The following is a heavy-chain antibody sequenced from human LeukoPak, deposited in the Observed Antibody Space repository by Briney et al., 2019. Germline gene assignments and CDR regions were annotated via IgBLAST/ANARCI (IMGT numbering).Heavy chain of an antibody. V-gene: IGHV1-18*01. CDR1: GYTFTSYG. J-gene: IGHJ5*02. CDR2: ISAYNGNT. CDR3: ARDVTSYDYVWGSYRSRGNWFDP. Sequence: AASVKVSCKASGYTFTSYGIRWVRQAPGQGLEWMGWISAYNGNTNYAQKLQGRVTMTTDTSTSTAYMELRSLRSDDTAVYYCARDVTSYDYVWGSYRSRGNWFDPWGQGTLVTVSS. D-gene: IGHD3-16*02.